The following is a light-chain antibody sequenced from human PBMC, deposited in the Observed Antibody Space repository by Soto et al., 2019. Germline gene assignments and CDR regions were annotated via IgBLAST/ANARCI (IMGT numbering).Light chain of an antibody. CDR3: LQHNSYPRT. CDR2: AAS. V-gene: IGKV1-17*01. CDR1: QGIRSD. Sequence: DIPMTQSPSSLSASVGDRVTITCRASQGIRSDLGWFQQKPGKAPKRLIYAASSLQSGVPSRFSGSGSGTEFTLTISSLQPEDRATYYCLQHNSYPRTFGQGTQVEIK. J-gene: IGKJ1*01.